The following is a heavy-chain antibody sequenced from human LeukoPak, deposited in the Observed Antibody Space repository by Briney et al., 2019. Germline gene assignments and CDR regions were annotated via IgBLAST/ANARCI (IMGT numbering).Heavy chain of an antibody. CDR2: INPNSGDT. CDR3: ATQRGSYRWGTDFDY. J-gene: IGHJ4*02. V-gene: IGHV1-2*02. Sequence: GASVKVSCEAFGYTFTGYYMHWVRQAPGQGLEWMGWINPNSGDTKYAQKFQGRVTMTRDTSISTAYMELSRLRSDDTAVYYCATQRGSYRWGTDFDYWGQGTLVTVSS. D-gene: IGHD3-16*01. CDR1: GYTFTGYY.